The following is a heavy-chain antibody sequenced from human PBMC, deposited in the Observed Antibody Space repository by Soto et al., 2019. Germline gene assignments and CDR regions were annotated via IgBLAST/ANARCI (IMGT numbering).Heavy chain of an antibody. D-gene: IGHD4-17*01. CDR3: ATWANYDGDYRFFDY. Sequence: ASVKVSCKVSGYTLTELSMHWVRQAPGKGLEWMGGFDPEDGETIYAQKFQGRVTMTEDTSTDTAYMELSSLRSEDTAVYYCATWANYDGDYRFFDYWGQGTLVTVSS. CDR1: GYTLTELS. J-gene: IGHJ4*02. V-gene: IGHV1-24*01. CDR2: FDPEDGET.